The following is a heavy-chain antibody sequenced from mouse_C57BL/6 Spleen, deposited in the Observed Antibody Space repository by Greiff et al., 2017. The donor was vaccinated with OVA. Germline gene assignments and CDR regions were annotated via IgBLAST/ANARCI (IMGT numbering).Heavy chain of an antibody. Sequence: VQLQQPGAELVRPGSSVKLSCKASGYTFTSYWMHWVKQRPIQGLEWIGNIDPSDSETPYNQKFKDKATLTVDKSSSTAYMQLSSLTSEDSAVYYCARGGNHYFDYWGQGTTLTVSS. CDR3: ARGGNHYFDY. J-gene: IGHJ2*01. V-gene: IGHV1-52*01. CDR1: GYTFTSYW. D-gene: IGHD2-1*01. CDR2: IDPSDSET.